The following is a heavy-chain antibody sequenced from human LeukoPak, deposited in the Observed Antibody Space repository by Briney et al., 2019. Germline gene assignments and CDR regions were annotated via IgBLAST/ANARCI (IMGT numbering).Heavy chain of an antibody. CDR2: IYYSGST. CDR3: ARGSAYYFDY. Sequence: SSETLSLTCTVSGGSISSSSYYWGWIRQPPGKGLEWIGSIYYSGSTYYNPSLKSRVTISVDTSKNQFSLKLSSVTAADTAVYYCARGSAYYFDYWGQGTLVTVSS. V-gene: IGHV4-39*07. CDR1: GGSISSSSYY. J-gene: IGHJ4*02.